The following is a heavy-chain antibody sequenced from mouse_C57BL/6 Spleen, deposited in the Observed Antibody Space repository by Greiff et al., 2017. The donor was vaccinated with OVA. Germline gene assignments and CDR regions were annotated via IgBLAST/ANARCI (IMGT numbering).Heavy chain of an antibody. J-gene: IGHJ3*01. CDR3: TLYSNYVGWFAY. CDR1: GFTFSNYW. Sequence: EVKLMESGGGLVQPGGSMKLSCVASGFTFSNYWMNWVRQSPEKGLEWVAQIRLKSDNYATHYAESGKGRFTISRDDSKSSVYLQMNNLRAEDTGIYYCTLYSNYVGWFAYWGQGTLVTVSA. D-gene: IGHD2-5*01. CDR2: IRLKSDNYAT. V-gene: IGHV6-3*01.